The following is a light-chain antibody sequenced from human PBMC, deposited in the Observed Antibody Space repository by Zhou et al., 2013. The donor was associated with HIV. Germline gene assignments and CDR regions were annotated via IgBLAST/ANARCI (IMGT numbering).Light chain of an antibody. V-gene: IGKV3-11*01. Sequence: EIVLTQSPATLSLSPGERATLSCRASQSVSKFLAWYQQKPGQAPRLLMYDASQRATGIPDRFSGSGSGTDFALTISSLEPEDFAVYYCQQRSNWPLTFGGGTRVEI. CDR3: QQRSNWPLT. J-gene: IGKJ4*01. CDR2: DAS. CDR1: QSVSKF.